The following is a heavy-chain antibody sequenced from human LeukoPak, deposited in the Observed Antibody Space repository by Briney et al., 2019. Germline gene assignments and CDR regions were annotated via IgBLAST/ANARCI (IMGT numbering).Heavy chain of an antibody. J-gene: IGHJ4*02. CDR3: AISEFRDYYGSGPFDY. CDR1: GGTFSSYA. D-gene: IGHD3-10*01. Sequence: SVKVSCKASGGTFSSYAISWVRQAPGQGLEWMGRIIPILGIANYAQKFQGRVTITAGKSTSTAYMELSGLRSEDTAVYYCAISEFRDYYGSGPFDYWGQGTLVTVSS. CDR2: IIPILGIA. V-gene: IGHV1-69*04.